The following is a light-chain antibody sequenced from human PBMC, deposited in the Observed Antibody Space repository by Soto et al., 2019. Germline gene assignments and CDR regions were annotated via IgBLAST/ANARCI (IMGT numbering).Light chain of an antibody. CDR3: QQLNSYPIT. Sequence: IRLTEPPSSLSASVGDRVPITCRASQGISSYLAWYQQKPGKAPKLLIYAASTLQSGFPSRFSGSGSGTDFNLTICSLQPEDFATYYCQQLNSYPITFGQGTRVEIK. CDR2: AAS. CDR1: QGISSY. J-gene: IGKJ5*01. V-gene: IGKV1-9*01.